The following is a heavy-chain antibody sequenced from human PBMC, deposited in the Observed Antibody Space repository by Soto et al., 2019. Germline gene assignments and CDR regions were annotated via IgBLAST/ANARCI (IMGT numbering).Heavy chain of an antibody. CDR3: ARYSSSWLYYFDY. Sequence: SETLSLTCTVSGGSISSYYWSWIRQPPGKGLEWIGYIYYSGSTNYDPSLKSRVTISVDTSKNQFSLKLSSVTAADTAVYYCARYSSSWLYYFDYWGQGTLVTVSS. CDR1: GGSISSYY. V-gene: IGHV4-59*01. J-gene: IGHJ4*02. CDR2: IYYSGST. D-gene: IGHD6-13*01.